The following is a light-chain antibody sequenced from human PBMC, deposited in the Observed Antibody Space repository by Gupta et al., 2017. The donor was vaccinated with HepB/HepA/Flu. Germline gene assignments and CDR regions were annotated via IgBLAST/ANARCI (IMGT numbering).Light chain of an antibody. J-gene: IGKJ2*01. CDR1: QSVSSN. CDR3: QQYNNWPYT. V-gene: IGKV3-15*01. CDR2: GAS. Sequence: EIVMTQSPATLSVSPGERATLSCRASQSVSSNLAWYQQKPGQAPRLLINGASTRATGIPARFRGSGSGTEFTLTISSLQSEDFAVYYCQQYNNWPYTFGQGTKLEIK.